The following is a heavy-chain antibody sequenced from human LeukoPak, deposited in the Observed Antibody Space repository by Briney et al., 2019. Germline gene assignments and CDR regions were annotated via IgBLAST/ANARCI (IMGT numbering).Heavy chain of an antibody. CDR3: ARGSILGSSWYPYFDY. J-gene: IGHJ4*02. CDR1: GGSISRYY. Sequence: SEALSLTCTVSGGSISRYYWSWIRQSPGEGLEFIGYVYYNGNTKYNPFLESRVTLSVDTSKNQFSLKLTSVTAADTAVYYCARGSILGSSWYPYFDYWGQGTLVTVSS. CDR2: VYYNGNT. D-gene: IGHD6-13*01. V-gene: IGHV4-59*01.